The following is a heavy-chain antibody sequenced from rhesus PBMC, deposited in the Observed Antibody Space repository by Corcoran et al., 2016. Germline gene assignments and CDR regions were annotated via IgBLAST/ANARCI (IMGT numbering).Heavy chain of an antibody. D-gene: IGHD5-42*01. Sequence: QLQLQESGPGLVKPSETLSVTCAVSGGSISSNYWSWIRQPPGKGLEWIGRIYGSGSSTNYNPSLKSRVTRSVDTSKNQLSLKLSSVTAADTAVYYCARRGTVGTLDYWGQGVLVTVSS. CDR1: GGSISSNY. CDR2: IYGSGSST. V-gene: IGHV4-169*01. CDR3: ARRGTVGTLDY. J-gene: IGHJ4*01.